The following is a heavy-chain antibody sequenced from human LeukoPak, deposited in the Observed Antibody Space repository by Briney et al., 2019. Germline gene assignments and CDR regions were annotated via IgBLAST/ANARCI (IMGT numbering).Heavy chain of an antibody. D-gene: IGHD1-26*01. Sequence: SETLSLTCAVYGGSFSGYYWSWIRQPPEEGLEWIGEINHSGSTNYNPSLKSRVTISVDTFKNQFSLKLSSVTAADTAVYYCARLGAVRFDPWGQGTLVTVSS. CDR2: INHSGST. CDR3: ARLGAVRFDP. J-gene: IGHJ5*02. CDR1: GGSFSGYY. V-gene: IGHV4-34*01.